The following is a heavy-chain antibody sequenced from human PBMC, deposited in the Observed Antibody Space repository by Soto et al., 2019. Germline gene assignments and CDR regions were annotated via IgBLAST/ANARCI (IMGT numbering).Heavy chain of an antibody. Sequence: VQLVESGGGVVQPGRSLRLSCAASGFTFSSYGMHWVRQAPGKGLEWVAVISYDGSNKYYADSVKGRFTISRDNSKNTLYLQMNSLRAEDTAVYYCAKDGRDYGDYAFLDYWGQGTLVTVSS. V-gene: IGHV3-30*18. J-gene: IGHJ4*02. CDR3: AKDGRDYGDYAFLDY. CDR2: ISYDGSNK. D-gene: IGHD4-17*01. CDR1: GFTFSSYG.